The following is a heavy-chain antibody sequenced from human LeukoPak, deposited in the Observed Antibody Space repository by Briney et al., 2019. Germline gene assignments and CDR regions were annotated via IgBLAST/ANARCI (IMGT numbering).Heavy chain of an antibody. CDR2: IKQDGSEK. Sequence: PGGSLRLSCAASGFTFSSYWMSWVRQAPGKGLDGVANIKQDGSEKYYVDSVKGRFTISRDNAKNSLYLQMNSLRAEDTAVYYCARLDYYGSGSYQVDYWGQGTLVTVSS. CDR1: GFTFSSYW. D-gene: IGHD3-10*01. V-gene: IGHV3-7*03. J-gene: IGHJ4*02. CDR3: ARLDYYGSGSYQVDY.